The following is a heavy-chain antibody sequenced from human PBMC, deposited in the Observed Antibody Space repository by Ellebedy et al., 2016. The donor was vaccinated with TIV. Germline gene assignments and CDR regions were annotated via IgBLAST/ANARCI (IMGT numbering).Heavy chain of an antibody. CDR1: GFTFNNYY. V-gene: IGHV3-11*01. CDR2: ISNSGTSI. Sequence: PGGSLRLSCAASGFTFNNYYLSWIRQVPGKGLEWISYISNSGTSIQYADSVKGRFTISRDNAKQTLYLQMHSLRAEDTALYYCARESDMDCDDGSCNAYDCWGQGTLVTVSS. CDR3: ARESDMDCDDGSCNAYDC. D-gene: IGHD3-10*01. J-gene: IGHJ4*02.